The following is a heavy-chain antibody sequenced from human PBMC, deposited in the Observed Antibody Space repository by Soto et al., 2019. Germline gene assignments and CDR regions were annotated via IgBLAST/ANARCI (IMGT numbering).Heavy chain of an antibody. CDR2: ISAYNGNT. Sequence: ASVKVSCKASGYTFSRYGLSWVRQAPGQGLEWMGWISAYNGNTNSAQKLQGRVTMTTDTSASTAYMELRSLRFDDTAVYYCARVSAVAGESFDYWGQGTLVTVSS. D-gene: IGHD6-19*01. V-gene: IGHV1-18*01. CDR3: ARVSAVAGESFDY. J-gene: IGHJ4*02. CDR1: GYTFSRYG.